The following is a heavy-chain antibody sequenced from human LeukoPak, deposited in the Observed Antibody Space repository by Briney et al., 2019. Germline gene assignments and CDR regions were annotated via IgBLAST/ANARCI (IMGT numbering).Heavy chain of an antibody. CDR3: AKDRGDGYIHFDY. CDR1: GFTFSSYA. V-gene: IGHV3-23*01. J-gene: IGHJ4*02. D-gene: IGHD5-24*01. Sequence: GGSLRLSCAASGFTFSSYAMSWVRQAPGKGLEWVSAISGSGGSTYYADSVKGRFTISRDNSKNTLYLQMNSLRAEDSAVYYCAKDRGDGYIHFDYWGQGTLVTVSS. CDR2: ISGSGGST.